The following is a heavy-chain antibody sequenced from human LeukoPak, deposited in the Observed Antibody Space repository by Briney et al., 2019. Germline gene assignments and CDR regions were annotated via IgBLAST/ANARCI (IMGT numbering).Heavy chain of an antibody. CDR3: ARDGHYDILTGYFQD. CDR1: GFTFRNYA. Sequence: GGSLRLSCVASGFTFRNYAMSWVRQAPGKGLEWVSAVTGGGGSTSFADSVKGRFSISRDNAKNSLYLQMNSLRAEDTAVYYCARDGHYDILTGYFQDWGQGTLVTVSS. V-gene: IGHV3-23*01. D-gene: IGHD3-9*01. J-gene: IGHJ1*01. CDR2: VTGGGGST.